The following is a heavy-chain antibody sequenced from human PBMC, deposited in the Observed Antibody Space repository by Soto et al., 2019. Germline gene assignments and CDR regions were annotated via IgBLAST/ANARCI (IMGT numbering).Heavy chain of an antibody. CDR3: ARDRITPRGDAFDP. D-gene: IGHD3-16*01. Sequence: QVQLVQSGAEVRKPGSSVKVSCKAPGGTFSTYIISWVRQAPGQGLEWRGRIIPIPDITNYAQKFQGRVTITADRSTSTAYLELTSLKSEDTAVYYCARDRITPRGDAFDPWGQGTMVTVSS. J-gene: IGHJ3*01. V-gene: IGHV1-69*08. CDR2: IIPIPDIT. CDR1: GGTFSTYI.